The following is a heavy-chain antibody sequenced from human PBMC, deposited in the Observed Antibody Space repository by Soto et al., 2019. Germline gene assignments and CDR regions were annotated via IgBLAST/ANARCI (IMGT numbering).Heavy chain of an antibody. J-gene: IGHJ5*02. V-gene: IGHV3-23*01. D-gene: IGHD2-21*01. Sequence: EVQLLESGGGLVQPGGSLRLSCAASGFTFSSYAMSWVRQAPGKGLEWVSAISGSGGSTYYADSVKGRFTISRDNSKNTLYLQMNSLRAEDTAVYYCAKGLAYCGGDCYEAPNWFDPWGQGTLVTVSS. CDR1: GFTFSSYA. CDR2: ISGSGGST. CDR3: AKGLAYCGGDCYEAPNWFDP.